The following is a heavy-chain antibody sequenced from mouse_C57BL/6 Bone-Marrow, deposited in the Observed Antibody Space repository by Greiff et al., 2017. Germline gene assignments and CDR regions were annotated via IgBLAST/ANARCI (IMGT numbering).Heavy chain of an antibody. Sequence: QVTLKVSGPGILQPSQTLSLTCSFSGFSLSTSGMGVSWIRQPSGMGLEWLAHTYWDDDKRYNPFLKSRLTISKDTSRNQVFLMITKVDAADPATTYGSRRSSGYTWFAYWGQGTLVTVSA. J-gene: IGHJ3*01. CDR1: GFSLSTSGMG. CDR2: TYWDDDK. CDR3: SRRSSGYTWFAY. D-gene: IGHD3-2*02. V-gene: IGHV8-12*01.